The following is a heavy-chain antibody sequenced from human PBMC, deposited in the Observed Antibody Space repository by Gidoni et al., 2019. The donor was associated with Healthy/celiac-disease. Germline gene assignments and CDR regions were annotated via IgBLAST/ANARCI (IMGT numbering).Heavy chain of an antibody. V-gene: IGHV1-18*04. CDR1: GYTFTSYG. Sequence: QVQLVQSGAEVKKPGASVKVSCKASGYTFTSYGISWVRQAPGQGLEWMGWISAYNGNTNDAQKLQGRVTMTTDTSTSTAYMELRSLRSDDTAVYYCARDGTVAGDYYYYGMDVWGQGTTVTVSS. J-gene: IGHJ6*02. CDR3: ARDGTVAGDYYYYGMDV. CDR2: ISAYNGNT. D-gene: IGHD6-19*01.